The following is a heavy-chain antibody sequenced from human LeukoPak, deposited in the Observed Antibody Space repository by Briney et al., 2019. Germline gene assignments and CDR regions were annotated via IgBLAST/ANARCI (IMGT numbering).Heavy chain of an antibody. D-gene: IGHD3-10*01. CDR2: ISGSGDNT. CDR3: AKGTLYYGSGSYCMDV. J-gene: IGHJ6*04. Sequence: GGSLRLSCAASGFTFYSYAMSWVRQAPGKGLEWVSAISGSGDNTYYADSVKGRFTISRDSSKNTLYLQMNSLRAEDTAVYYCAKGTLYYGSGSYCMDVWGEGTTVSVSS. V-gene: IGHV3-23*01. CDR1: GFTFYSYA.